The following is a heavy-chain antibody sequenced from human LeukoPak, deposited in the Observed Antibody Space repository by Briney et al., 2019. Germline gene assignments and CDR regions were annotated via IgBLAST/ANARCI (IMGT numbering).Heavy chain of an antibody. CDR2: IDPSDSDT. CDR3: ARPGGLELPFDY. V-gene: IGHV5-51*01. CDR1: GYSFTSFW. J-gene: IGHJ4*02. D-gene: IGHD1-7*01. Sequence: GESLKISCKGFGYSFTSFWIGWVRQMPGKGLEWMGNIDPSDSDTRHSPSFQGQVTISVDKSISTAYLQWSSLKASDTAMYYCARPGGLELPFDYWGQGTLVTVSS.